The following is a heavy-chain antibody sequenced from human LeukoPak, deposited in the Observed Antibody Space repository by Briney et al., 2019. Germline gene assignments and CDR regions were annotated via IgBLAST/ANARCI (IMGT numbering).Heavy chain of an antibody. J-gene: IGHJ4*02. CDR1: GFTFSDYS. D-gene: IGHD1-26*01. CDR2: IRSNGGGT. CDR3: VRLGGNDSDY. Sequence: GGSLRLSCSASGFTFSDYSMHWVRQAPGKGLEYVSAIRSNGGGTNYADSVKGRFTISRDNSKNTLYLQMSSLRVGDTAVYYCVRLGGNDSDYWGQGTLVTVSS. V-gene: IGHV3-64D*06.